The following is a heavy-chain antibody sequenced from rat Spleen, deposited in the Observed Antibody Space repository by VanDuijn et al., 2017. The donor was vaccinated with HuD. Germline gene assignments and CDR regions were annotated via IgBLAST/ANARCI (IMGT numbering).Heavy chain of an antibody. V-gene: IGHV5-7*01. J-gene: IGHJ4*01. CDR1: GFTFSDYN. CDR3: ATDGYYDGTYYSVYVMDA. D-gene: IGHD1-12*02. Sequence: EVQLVESGGGLVQPGRSLKLSCAGSGFTFSDYNMAWVRQAPKKGLEWVATISYDGRSSYYRDSVKGRFTISRDNAKSTLYLQMDSLRSEDSATYYCATDGYYDGTYYSVYVMDARGQGASVTVSS. CDR2: ISYDGRSS.